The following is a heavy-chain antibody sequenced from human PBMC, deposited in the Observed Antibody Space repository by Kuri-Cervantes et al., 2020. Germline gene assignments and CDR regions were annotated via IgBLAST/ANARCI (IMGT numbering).Heavy chain of an antibody. CDR3: ARRGAAAGPFYYYYYGMDV. J-gene: IGHJ6*02. D-gene: IGHD6-13*01. Sequence: GGSLRLSCAASGFTFSSYWMSWVRQAPGKGLEWVANIKQDGSEKYYVDSVKGRFTISRDNAKNSLYLQMNSLRAEDTAVYYCARRGAAAGPFYYYYYGMDVWGQGTTVTVSS. CDR2: IKQDGSEK. V-gene: IGHV3-7*01. CDR1: GFTFSSYW.